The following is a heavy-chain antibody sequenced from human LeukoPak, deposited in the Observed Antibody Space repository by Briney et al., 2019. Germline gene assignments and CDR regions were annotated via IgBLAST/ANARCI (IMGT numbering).Heavy chain of an antibody. D-gene: IGHD1-26*01. CDR3: ARGSWEGKGNDY. CDR1: GYTFTSYD. J-gene: IGHJ4*02. Sequence: ASVKVSCKASGYTFTSYDINWVRQATGQGLEWMGWMNPNSGNTGYAQKFQGRVTMTRNTSISTAYMELSSPRSEDTAVYYCARGSWEGKGNDYWGQGTLVIVSS. CDR2: MNPNSGNT. V-gene: IGHV1-8*01.